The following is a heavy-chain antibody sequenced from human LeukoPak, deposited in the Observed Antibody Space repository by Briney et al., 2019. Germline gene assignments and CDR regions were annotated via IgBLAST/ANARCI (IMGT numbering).Heavy chain of an antibody. CDR1: GYTFTSYA. D-gene: IGHD6-13*01. Sequence: GASVKVSCKTSGYTFTSYAMHWVRQAPGQRLEWMGCINGDNGNTQYSQKFQGRVTITRDTSASTAYMELSSLTSEDMAVYYCARDLSDKGSSWYVGWFDPWGQGTLVTVSS. J-gene: IGHJ5*02. V-gene: IGHV1-3*03. CDR2: INGDNGNT. CDR3: ARDLSDKGSSWYVGWFDP.